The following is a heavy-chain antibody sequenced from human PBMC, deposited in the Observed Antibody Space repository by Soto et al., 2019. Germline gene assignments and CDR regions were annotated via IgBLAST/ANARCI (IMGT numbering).Heavy chain of an antibody. V-gene: IGHV1-3*05. Sequence: QVQLVQSGAEEKKPGASVKVSCKASGYTCTSYAMHWVRQAPGQRLEWMGWINAGNGNTKYSQKFQGRVTITRDTSASTADMELSSLRSEDTAVYYCARSIVVVTALDYWGQGTLVTVSS. CDR2: INAGNGNT. CDR3: ARSIVVVTALDY. D-gene: IGHD2-21*02. J-gene: IGHJ4*02. CDR1: GYTCTSYA.